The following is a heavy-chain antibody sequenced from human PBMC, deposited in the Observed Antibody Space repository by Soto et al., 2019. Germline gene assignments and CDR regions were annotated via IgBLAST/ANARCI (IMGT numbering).Heavy chain of an antibody. CDR1: GYTFTSYG. CDR2: ISAYNGNT. V-gene: IGHV1-18*01. D-gene: IGHD3-3*01. J-gene: IGHJ5*02. Sequence: QVQLVQSGAEVKKPGASVKVSCKASGYTFTSYGISWVRQAPGQGLEWMGWISAYNGNTNYAQKLQGRVTMTTDTSTRTADMVLRSLRSDDAAVYYCARDHVGVLRFLEWLPPNWFDPWGQGTLVTVSS. CDR3: ARDHVGVLRFLEWLPPNWFDP.